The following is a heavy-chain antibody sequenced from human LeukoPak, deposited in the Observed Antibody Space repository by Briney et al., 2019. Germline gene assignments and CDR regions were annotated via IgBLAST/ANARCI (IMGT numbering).Heavy chain of an antibody. Sequence: GGSLRLSCAASGFTFSSYSMNWVRQAPGKGLEWVASISRSGSYIYYADSVKGRFTISRDNAKNSLYLQMNSLRAEDTAVYYCARDPDYYDSSGYYLPPDYWGQGTLVTVSS. CDR3: ARDPDYYDSSGYYLPPDY. J-gene: IGHJ4*02. D-gene: IGHD3-22*01. V-gene: IGHV3-21*01. CDR1: GFTFSSYS. CDR2: ISRSGSYI.